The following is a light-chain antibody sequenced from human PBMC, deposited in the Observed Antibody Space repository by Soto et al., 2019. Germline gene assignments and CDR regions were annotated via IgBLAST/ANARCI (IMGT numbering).Light chain of an antibody. Sequence: VQTQPPSASASLGASVTLTCTLSSGYSNCKVDWYQQRPGKGPRFVMRVGTGGIVGSKGDGIPDRFSVLGSGLNRYLTIKNIQEEDESDYHCGADHGSGSNFVYVFGTGTKVTVL. CDR2: VGTGGIVG. V-gene: IGLV9-49*01. CDR3: GADHGSGSNFVYV. J-gene: IGLJ1*01. CDR1: SGYSNCK.